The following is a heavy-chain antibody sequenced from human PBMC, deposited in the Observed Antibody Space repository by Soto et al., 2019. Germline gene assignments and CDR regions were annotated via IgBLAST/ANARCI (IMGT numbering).Heavy chain of an antibody. D-gene: IGHD3-3*01. CDR2: ISASGGTT. J-gene: IGHJ4*02. V-gene: IGHV3-23*01. CDR3: AKVFGIYYLDY. Sequence: DVQLLESGGGLEQPGGSLRLSCAASGFTFNTYAMRWVRQAPGKGLECVSAISASGGTTYYADSVKGRFTISRDNSKNIVDLQMNGLRAEDTAVYYCAKVFGIYYLDYWGQGTLVTVSS. CDR1: GFTFNTYA.